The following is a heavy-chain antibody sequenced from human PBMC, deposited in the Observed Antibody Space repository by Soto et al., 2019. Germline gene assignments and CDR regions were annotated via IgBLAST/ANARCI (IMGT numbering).Heavy chain of an antibody. Sequence: PGGSLRLSCAASGFTFSSYSMNWVRQAPGKGLEWVSSISSSSSYIYYADSVKGRFTISRDNAKNSLYLQMNSLRAEDTAVYYCARGTYIKYSSSWYGDPLDYWDQGTLVTVSS. J-gene: IGHJ4*02. D-gene: IGHD6-13*01. CDR2: ISSSSSYI. CDR1: GFTFSSYS. CDR3: ARGTYIKYSSSWYGDPLDY. V-gene: IGHV3-21*01.